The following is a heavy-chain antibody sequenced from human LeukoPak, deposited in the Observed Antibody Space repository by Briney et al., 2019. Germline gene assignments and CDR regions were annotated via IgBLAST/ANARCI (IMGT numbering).Heavy chain of an antibody. Sequence: PGGSLRLSCAVSGFTFGSFWMHWVRQAPGKGLVWVSRINDDGSSTSYADSVRGRFTISRDNARNTLYLQMNSLRAEDTAVYYCGRRAPEKELDYWGQGTLVTVSS. J-gene: IGHJ4*02. CDR3: GRRAPEKELDY. CDR2: INDDGSST. V-gene: IGHV3-74*01. CDR1: GFTFGSFW.